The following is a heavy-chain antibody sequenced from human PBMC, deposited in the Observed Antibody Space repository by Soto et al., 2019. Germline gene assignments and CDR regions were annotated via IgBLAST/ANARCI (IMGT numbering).Heavy chain of an antibody. CDR2: IYWDNDK. D-gene: IGHD3-16*02. CDR1: GFSLTTRQVG. J-gene: IGHJ3*01. V-gene: IGHV2-5*02. Sequence: QITLKESGPTLVEPTQTLTLTCTFSGFSLTTRQVGVGWIRQPPGQALEWLAVIYWDNDKRYSPSLERRLTITKDTSKNRVVLTMTNMDPMDTATYYCAHLMITYGGVIADDAFDVWGQGTMVTVSS. CDR3: AHLMITYGGVIADDAFDV.